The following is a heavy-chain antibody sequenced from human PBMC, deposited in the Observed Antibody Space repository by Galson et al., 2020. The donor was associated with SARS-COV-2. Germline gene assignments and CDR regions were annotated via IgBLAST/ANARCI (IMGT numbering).Heavy chain of an antibody. J-gene: IGHJ4*02. D-gene: IGHD3-22*01. CDR2: INPNSGGT. CDR1: GYTFTGYY. V-gene: IGHV1-2*02. CDR3: ARGYDSSGYYSLPPND. Sequence: ASVKVSCKASGYTFTGYYMHWVRQAPGQGLEWMGWINPNSGGTNYAQKFQGRVTMTRDTSISTAYMELSRLRSDDTAVYYCARGYDSSGYYSLPPNDWGQGTLVTVSS.